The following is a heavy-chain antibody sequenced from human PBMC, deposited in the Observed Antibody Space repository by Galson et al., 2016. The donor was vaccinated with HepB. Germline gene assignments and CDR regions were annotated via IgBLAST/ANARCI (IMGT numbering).Heavy chain of an antibody. J-gene: IGHJ6*02. V-gene: IGHV4-34*01. CDR3: ARQMVVRWGSGYYCGMDV. CDR2: IKHSGST. Sequence: SETLSLTCAVYRGSLSGYHWNWIRQSPGKGLEWIGEIKHSGSTNYNPSLKSRVTISLDTSKNQFSLNLSSVTAADTGVYYCARQMVVRWGSGYYCGMDVWGQGTTGTVSS. CDR1: RGSLSGYH. D-gene: IGHD2-21*01.